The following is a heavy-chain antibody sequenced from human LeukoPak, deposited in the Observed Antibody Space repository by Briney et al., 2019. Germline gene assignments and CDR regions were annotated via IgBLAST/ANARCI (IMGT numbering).Heavy chain of an antibody. V-gene: IGHV3-21*01. J-gene: IGHJ4*02. D-gene: IGHD6-19*01. CDR2: ISSSGTFI. CDR3: VGDGRSSAWTVIDY. CDR1: EFTFSSYS. Sequence: GGSLRLSCAASEFTFSSYSMNWVLQAPGKGLEWVSSISSSGTFIYYADSVKGRFTISRDNAENSLFLQMNSLRDEDTAVYYCVGDGRSSAWTVIDYWGQGTLVTVSS.